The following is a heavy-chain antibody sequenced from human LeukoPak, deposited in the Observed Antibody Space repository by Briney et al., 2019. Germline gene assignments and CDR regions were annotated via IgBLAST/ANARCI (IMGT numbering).Heavy chain of an antibody. J-gene: IGHJ5*02. Sequence: ASVTVSCKASGYTFTSYGISWVRQAPGQGLEWMGWVSAYNGNTNYAQKLQGRVTMTTDTSTSTAYMELRSLRSDDPAVYCCARSPSRYCSSTSCSPLGDAWGQETLVTVSS. V-gene: IGHV1-18*01. CDR2: VSAYNGNT. CDR1: GYTFTSYG. CDR3: ARSPSRYCSSTSCSPLGDA. D-gene: IGHD2-2*01.